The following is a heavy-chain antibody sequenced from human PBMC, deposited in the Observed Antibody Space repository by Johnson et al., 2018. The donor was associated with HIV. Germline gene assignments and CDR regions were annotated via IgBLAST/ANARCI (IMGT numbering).Heavy chain of an antibody. Sequence: QVQLVESGGGLVQPGGSLRLSCAASGFTFSDYYMSWIRQAPGKGLEWISYISSSGSTIYYADSVKGRFTISRDNAKNSLYLQMNSLRAEDTALYYCVRDLGVATAKVNAFDIWGQGTMVTVSS. D-gene: IGHD5-12*01. J-gene: IGHJ3*02. CDR1: GFTFSDYY. CDR3: VRDLGVATAKVNAFDI. CDR2: ISSSGSTI. V-gene: IGHV3-11*01.